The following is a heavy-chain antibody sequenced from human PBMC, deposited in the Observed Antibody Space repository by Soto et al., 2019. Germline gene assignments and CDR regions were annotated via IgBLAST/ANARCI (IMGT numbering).Heavy chain of an antibody. CDR2: IYYSGST. J-gene: IGHJ6*02. D-gene: IGHD6-13*01. V-gene: IGHV4-31*03. CDR3: ARDNRRSSPAHYYGMDV. CDR1: GGSISSGGYY. Sequence: PSETLSLTCTVSGGSISSGGYYWSWIRQHPGKGLEWIGYIYYSGSTYYNPSLKSRVTISVDTSKNQFSLKLSSVTAADTAVYYCARDNRRSSPAHYYGMDVWGQGTTVTVSS.